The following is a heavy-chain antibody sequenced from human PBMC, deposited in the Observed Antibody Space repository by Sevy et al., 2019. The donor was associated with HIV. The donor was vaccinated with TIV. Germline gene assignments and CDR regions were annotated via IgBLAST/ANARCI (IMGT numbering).Heavy chain of an antibody. D-gene: IGHD1-26*01. V-gene: IGHV4-59*08. CDR1: GGSITSLH. Sequence: SETLSLTYTVSGGSITSLHWNWIRQPPGKGLEWIANIYYNGHINYNPSLKSRVTLSLDTSKNQFSLRLSSVTAADTAMYYCAGENAWGRGYSWGQGTLVTVSS. CDR2: IYYNGHI. J-gene: IGHJ4*02. CDR3: AGENAWGRGYS.